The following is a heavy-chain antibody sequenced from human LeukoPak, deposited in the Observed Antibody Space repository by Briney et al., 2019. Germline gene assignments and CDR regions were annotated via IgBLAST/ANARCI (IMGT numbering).Heavy chain of an antibody. J-gene: IGHJ4*02. V-gene: IGHV1-2*02. Sequence: ASVKVSCKASGYTFTGYYMHWVRQAPGQGLEWMGWINSNSGGTNYAQKFQGRVTMTRDTSISTAYMELSRLRSDDTAVYYCARDLGYCSSTSCYAFDYWGQGTLVTVSS. CDR3: ARDLGYCSSTSCYAFDY. D-gene: IGHD2-2*01. CDR2: INSNSGGT. CDR1: GYTFTGYY.